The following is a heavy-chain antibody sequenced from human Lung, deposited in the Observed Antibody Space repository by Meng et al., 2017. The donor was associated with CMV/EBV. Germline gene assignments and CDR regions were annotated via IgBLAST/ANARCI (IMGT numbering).Heavy chain of an antibody. D-gene: IGHD3-3*01. J-gene: IGHJ6*02. CDR2: INPNTGAT. Sequence: ASVKVSCKASGYTFIGYNIHWVRQAPGQGLEWMGWINPNTGATKFAERFQGRVTLTTDTSISTAYMELSRLKSDDTAVFFCARLFHTSLGTNYYYGMDVWXQGPXVTVSS. CDR3: ARLFHTSLGTNYYYGMDV. V-gene: IGHV1-2*02. CDR1: GYTFIGYN.